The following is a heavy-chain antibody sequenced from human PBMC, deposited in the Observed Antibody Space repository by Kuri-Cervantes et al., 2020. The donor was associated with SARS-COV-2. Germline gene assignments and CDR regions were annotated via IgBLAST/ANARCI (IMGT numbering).Heavy chain of an antibody. CDR3: ATTFAFLMGATYDY. CDR1: GYTLTELS. J-gene: IGHJ4*02. CDR2: FDPEDGET. V-gene: IGHV1-24*01. D-gene: IGHD1-26*01. Sequence: ASVKVSCKVSGYTLTELSMHWVRQAPGKGLEWMGGFDPEDGETIYAQKFQGRVTMTEDTSTDTAYMELSSLRSEDTAVYYCATTFAFLMGATYDYWGQGTLVPSPQ.